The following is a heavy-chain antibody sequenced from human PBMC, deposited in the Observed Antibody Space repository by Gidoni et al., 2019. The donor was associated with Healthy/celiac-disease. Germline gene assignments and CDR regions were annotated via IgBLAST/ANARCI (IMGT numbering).Heavy chain of an antibody. V-gene: IGHV3-7*01. CDR2: IKQDGSEK. CDR3: ARITFGWYVVSRPSQTFDY. D-gene: IGHD6-19*01. CDR1: GFTFSSYW. Sequence: EVQLVESGGGLVQPGGSLRLSCAASGFTFSSYWMRWVRQAPGKGLEWVANIKQDGSEKYYVDSVKGRFTISRDNAKNSLYLQMNSLRAEDTAVYYCARITFGWYVVSRPSQTFDYWGQGTLVTVSS. J-gene: IGHJ4*02.